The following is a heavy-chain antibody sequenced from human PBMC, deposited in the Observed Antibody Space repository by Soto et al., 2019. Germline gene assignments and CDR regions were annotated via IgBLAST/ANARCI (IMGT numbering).Heavy chain of an antibody. D-gene: IGHD2-21*01. CDR2: IIPLMRTV. CDR1: EGTFASYS. V-gene: IGHV1-69*06. Sequence: QEELVQSGAEVKKPGSSVNVSCRTSEGTFASYSITWLRQAPGQRLEWMGEIIPLMRTVNYAQKFQDRVTITGDRSTSTVYMALSSLRSYDTAVYYCARDPVDLFGYLDVWGQGTTVTVSS. CDR3: ARDPVDLFGYLDV. J-gene: IGHJ6*02.